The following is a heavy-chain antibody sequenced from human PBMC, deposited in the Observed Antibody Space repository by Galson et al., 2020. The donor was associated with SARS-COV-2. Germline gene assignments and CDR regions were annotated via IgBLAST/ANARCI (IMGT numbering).Heavy chain of an antibody. D-gene: IGHD2-8*01. CDR3: ARHYSFSEGPSLFYCTNGECYYYGMDV. CDR1: GFTFNNYN. V-gene: IGHV3-21*01. CDR2: ISSGSTYT. Sequence: GGSLRLSCVASGFTFNNYNMNWVRRVPGKGLEWVSSISSGSTYTFYADSVGGRFTISRDNAKNSLYLQMNYLRDEDTAVYYCARHYSFSEGPSLFYCTNGECYYYGMDVWGRGTAVTVSS. J-gene: IGHJ6*02.